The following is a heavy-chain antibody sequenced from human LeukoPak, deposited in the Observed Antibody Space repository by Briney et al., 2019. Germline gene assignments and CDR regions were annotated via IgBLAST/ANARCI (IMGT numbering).Heavy chain of an antibody. J-gene: IGHJ4*02. CDR2: ISGSGGST. CDR3: AKVMTGYYYYFDY. V-gene: IGHV3-23*01. Sequence: GGSLRLSCAASGFTFSSYAMNWVRQAPGKGLEWVSAISGSGGSTYDADSVKGRFTISRDNSKNTLYLQMNSLRAEDTAIYYCAKVMTGYYYYFDYWGQGALVTVSS. CDR1: GFTFSSYA. D-gene: IGHD3-9*01.